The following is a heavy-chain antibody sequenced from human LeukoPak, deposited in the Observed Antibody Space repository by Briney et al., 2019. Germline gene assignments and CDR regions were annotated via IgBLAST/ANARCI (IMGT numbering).Heavy chain of an antibody. V-gene: IGHV3-7*01. CDR2: IKQDGSEK. J-gene: IGHJ6*03. Sequence: GGSLRLSCAASGFTFSSYWMSWVRQAPGKGLEWVANIKQDGSEKYYVDSVKGRFTISRDNAKNSLYLQMNSLRAEDTAVYYCAREGNYYDSSGYHYYYYYMDVWGKGTTVTVSS. CDR3: AREGNYYDSSGYHYYYYYMDV. D-gene: IGHD3-22*01. CDR1: GFTFSSYW.